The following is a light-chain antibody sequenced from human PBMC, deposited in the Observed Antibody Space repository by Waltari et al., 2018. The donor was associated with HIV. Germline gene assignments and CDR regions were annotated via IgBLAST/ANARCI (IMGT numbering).Light chain of an antibody. CDR1: ASDIGRYNY. Sequence: QSALSQPASVSASPGQSVAISCSGSASDIGRYNYVSWYQQHPDKTPRLILFDVNNRPSGISDRFDGSKSGTTASLTISTVETDDEADYYCASYTDNSTGVFGSATKLTVL. V-gene: IGLV2-14*03. CDR2: DVN. CDR3: ASYTDNSTGV. J-gene: IGLJ1*01.